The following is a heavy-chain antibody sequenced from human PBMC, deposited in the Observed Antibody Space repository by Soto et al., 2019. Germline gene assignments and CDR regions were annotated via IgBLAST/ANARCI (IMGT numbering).Heavy chain of an antibody. D-gene: IGHD6-13*01. V-gene: IGHV4-39*01. Sequence: QLQLQHSGPGLVKPSETPTLPCTVSNVAISRRDYYWGWILQLPGKVMEWIATNYYSGSIYYNPSLKGRISLSVATPKNQFARKLSSVTAADTAVYYCVRHRNSRGSWYWVDPWGQGTLVTVSS. CDR3: VRHRNSRGSWYWVDP. CDR1: NVAISRRDYY. CDR2: NYYSGSI. J-gene: IGHJ5*02.